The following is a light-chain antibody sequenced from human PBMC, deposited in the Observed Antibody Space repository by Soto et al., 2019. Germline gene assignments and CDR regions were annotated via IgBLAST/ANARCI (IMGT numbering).Light chain of an antibody. J-gene: IGLJ1*01. CDR2: DVN. Sequence: LTQPASVSGSPGQSITISCTGTSSDVGTYDYVSWHQQHPGKAPKLIIYDVNNRPSGVSSRFSGSKSGNTASLTISGLQAEDEADYYCCSFSTSGTHVFGTGTKLTVL. CDR1: SSDVGTYDY. V-gene: IGLV2-14*01. CDR3: CSFSTSGTHV.